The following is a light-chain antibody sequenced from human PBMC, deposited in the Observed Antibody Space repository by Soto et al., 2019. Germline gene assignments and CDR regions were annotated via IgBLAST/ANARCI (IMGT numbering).Light chain of an antibody. Sequence: EIVMTQSPVTLSVSPGERATLSCRASQSVTSNLAWYQQKPGQAPRLLIYCASTRATGIPARFSGSGSGTEFTLTISNLQSEDFAIYYCQQFNDWPRTFGQGTKVEIK. V-gene: IGKV3-15*01. J-gene: IGKJ1*01. CDR3: QQFNDWPRT. CDR2: CAS. CDR1: QSVTSN.